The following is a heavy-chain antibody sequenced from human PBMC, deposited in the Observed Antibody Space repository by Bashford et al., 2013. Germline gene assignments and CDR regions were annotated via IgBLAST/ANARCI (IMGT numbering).Heavy chain of an antibody. CDR3: ARDLGGRAAAGTWYFDL. V-gene: IGHV1-2*02. J-gene: IGHJ2*01. Sequence: VASVKVSCKASDYTFTNFGISWLRQAPGQGLEWMGWINPKSGDKSYAQKFEGRVTMTGDTSVSTVYMDLSNLKSDDTAVYYCARDLGGRAAAGTWYFDLWGRGTLVTVSS. CDR1: DYTFTNFG. D-gene: IGHD6-13*01. CDR2: INPKSGDK.